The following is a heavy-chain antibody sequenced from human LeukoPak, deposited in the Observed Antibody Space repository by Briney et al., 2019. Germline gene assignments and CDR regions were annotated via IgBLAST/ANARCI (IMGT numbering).Heavy chain of an antibody. CDR2: IYPGGSDT. Sequence: GESLKISCRGSGYSFTSYWIGWVRQMPGKGLEWMGIIYPGGSDTRYSPSFQGQVTISADKSISTAYLQWGSLKASDTAMYYCARSQGYCSGGSCLQGDWFDPWGQGTLVTVSS. D-gene: IGHD2-15*01. CDR1: GYSFTSYW. J-gene: IGHJ5*02. V-gene: IGHV5-51*01. CDR3: ARSQGYCSGGSCLQGDWFDP.